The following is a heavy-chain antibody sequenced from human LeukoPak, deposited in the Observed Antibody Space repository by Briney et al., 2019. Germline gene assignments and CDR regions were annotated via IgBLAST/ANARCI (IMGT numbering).Heavy chain of an antibody. D-gene: IGHD3-10*01. Sequence: GGSLRLSCSASGFTFSAYFMHWVRQAPGKGLEYVSSISSNEYDTYYADSVKGRFTISRDNSKNTLFLQMNSLRAEDTAVYYCAKDRSGIRGWFDPWGQGTLVTVSS. J-gene: IGHJ5*02. CDR1: GFTFSAYF. CDR2: ISSNEYDT. CDR3: AKDRSGIRGWFDP. V-gene: IGHV3-64*04.